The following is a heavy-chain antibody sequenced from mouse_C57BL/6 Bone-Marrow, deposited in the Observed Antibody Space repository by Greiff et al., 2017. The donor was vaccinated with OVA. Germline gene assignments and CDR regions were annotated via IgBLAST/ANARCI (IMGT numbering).Heavy chain of an antibody. V-gene: IGHV3-6*01. D-gene: IGHD2-1*01. CDR3: ARVIYYGNYDYVDY. CDR2: ISYDGSN. J-gene: IGHJ2*01. Sequence: ESGPGLVKPSQSLSLTCSVTGYSITSGYYWNWIRQFPGNKLEWMGYISYDGSNNYNPSLNNRISITRDTSKNQFFLKLNSVTTEDTATYYCARVIYYGNYDYVDYWGQGTTLTVSS. CDR1: GYSITSGYY.